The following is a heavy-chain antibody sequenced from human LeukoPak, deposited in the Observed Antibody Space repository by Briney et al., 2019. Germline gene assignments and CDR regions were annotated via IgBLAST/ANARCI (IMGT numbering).Heavy chain of an antibody. V-gene: IGHV4-4*07. D-gene: IGHD2-15*01. J-gene: IGHJ4*02. Sequence: SETLSLTCTVSGGSISSYYWSWIPQPAGKGLEWIGRIYTSGSTSYNPSLKSRVTMSVDTSKNQFSLKLSSVTAADTAVYYCARRSPGRGYFDYWGQGTLVTVSS. CDR3: ARRSPGRGYFDY. CDR1: GGSISSYY. CDR2: IYTSGST.